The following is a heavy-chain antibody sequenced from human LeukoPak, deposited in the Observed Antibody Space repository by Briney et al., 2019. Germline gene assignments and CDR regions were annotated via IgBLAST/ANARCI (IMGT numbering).Heavy chain of an antibody. CDR1: GGSFSSDTYS. CDR3: ARVPLGNFWYFDL. Sequence: SETLSLTCAVSGGSFSSDTYSWSWIRQPPGKGLGWIGYINHSGSTYYNPSLKSRVTISVDRSKNQFSLNLNSVTAADTAVYYCARVPLGNFWYFDLWGRGTLVIVSS. D-gene: IGHD1-7*01. CDR2: INHSGST. J-gene: IGHJ2*01. V-gene: IGHV4-30-2*01.